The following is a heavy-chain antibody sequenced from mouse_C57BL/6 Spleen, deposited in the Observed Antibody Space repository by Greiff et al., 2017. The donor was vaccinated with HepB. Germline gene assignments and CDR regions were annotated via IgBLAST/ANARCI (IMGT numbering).Heavy chain of an antibody. J-gene: IGHJ2*01. CDR3: ASELGRDY. V-gene: IGHV1-26*01. CDR2: INPNNGGT. D-gene: IGHD4-1*01. CDR1: GYTFTDYY. Sequence: VQLQQSGPELVKPGASVKISCKASGYTFTDYYMNWVKQSHGKSLEWIGDINPNNGGTSYNQKFKGKATLTVDKSSSTAYMELRSLTSEDSAVYYCASELGRDYWGQGTTLTVSS.